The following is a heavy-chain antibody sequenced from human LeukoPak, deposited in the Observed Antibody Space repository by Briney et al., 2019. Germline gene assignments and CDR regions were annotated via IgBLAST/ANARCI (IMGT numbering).Heavy chain of an antibody. V-gene: IGHV4-38-2*02. Sequence: SETLSLTCTVSDYSISSDYYWGWIRQPPGKGLEWIGSIHHSGSTYYNPSLKSRVIMSVDTSKNQFSLKLSSVTAADTAVHYCARDSPYYYGSGSATYYMDVWGKGTTVTISS. J-gene: IGHJ6*03. CDR2: IHHSGST. CDR3: ARDSPYYYGSGSATYYMDV. CDR1: DYSISSDYY. D-gene: IGHD3-10*01.